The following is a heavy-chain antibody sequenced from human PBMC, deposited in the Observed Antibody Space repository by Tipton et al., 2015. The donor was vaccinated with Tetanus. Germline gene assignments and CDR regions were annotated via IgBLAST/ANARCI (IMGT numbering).Heavy chain of an antibody. Sequence: QLVQSGAEVKKPGESLKISCQASGYSFPHYYIAWVRHMPGKGLEWMGTIHPGDSDIQYSPSLRGQVAISADKSINTAFLQWSSLKASDTAIYYCARRRTNTNLFFWFESRGQGTPVIVSS. CDR3: ARRRTNTNLFFWFES. CDR1: GYSFPHYY. CDR2: IHPGDSDI. J-gene: IGHJ5*01. D-gene: IGHD1/OR15-1a*01. V-gene: IGHV5-51*01.